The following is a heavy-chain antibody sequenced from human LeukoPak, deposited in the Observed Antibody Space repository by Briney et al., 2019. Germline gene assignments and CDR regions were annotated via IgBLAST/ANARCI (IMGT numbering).Heavy chain of an antibody. CDR1: GYTFTAYY. CDR2: INPNSGGT. D-gene: IGHD6-13*01. Sequence: ASVKVSCKASGYTFTAYYIHWLRQAPGQGLEWMGWINPNSGGTNYAQKFQGRVTMTRDTSISTAYMELSRLRSDDTAVYYCARTRRMYSSSWHEPSNFDYWGQGTLVTVSS. V-gene: IGHV1-2*02. CDR3: ARTRRMYSSSWHEPSNFDY. J-gene: IGHJ4*02.